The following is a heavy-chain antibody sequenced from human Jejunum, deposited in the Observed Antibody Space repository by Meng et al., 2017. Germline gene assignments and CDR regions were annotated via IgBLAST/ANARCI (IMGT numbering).Heavy chain of an antibody. V-gene: IGHV4-4*02. D-gene: IGHD2-8*01. CDR1: GGSISSIYW. CDR3: ARGGNGGRLGDNWFDP. J-gene: IGHJ5*02. Sequence: QVQLQEAGPGRVKPSGTRARTCAGPGGSISSIYWWSWVRQPPGKGLEWIGQIYQTGSTNYNPSLQSRVTMSVDKSKNQFSLKLSSVTAADSAVYYCARGGNGGRLGDNWFDPWGQGTLVTVSS. CDR2: IYQTGST.